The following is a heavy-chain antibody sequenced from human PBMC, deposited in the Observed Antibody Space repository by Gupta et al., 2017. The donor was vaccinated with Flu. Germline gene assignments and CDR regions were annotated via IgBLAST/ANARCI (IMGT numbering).Heavy chain of an antibody. J-gene: IGHJ2*01. CDR3: ARGEAGYTSGWYWYFDL. Sequence: QVQLVESGGGVVQPGRSLRLSCEASGFTFRSYGMHWVRQAPGKRLEWVAVIWSDGSDKYYAGSVTGRFTISRDNSKNTLYLQMDSLRAEDTAVYYCARGEAGYTSGWYWYFDLWGRGTLVTVSS. D-gene: IGHD6-19*01. CDR1: GFTFRSYG. CDR2: IWSDGSDK. V-gene: IGHV3-33*01.